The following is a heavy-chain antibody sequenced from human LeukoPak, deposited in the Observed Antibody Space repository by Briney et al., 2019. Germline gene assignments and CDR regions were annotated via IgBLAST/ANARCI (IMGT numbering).Heavy chain of an antibody. J-gene: IGHJ3*02. CDR3: ATDLGIIGTTRAFDI. Sequence: PGGSLKLSCAASGFTVYTHYMGWVRQAPGKGLEGVSVIYSSGPTYYADSVKGRFTISRDNSKNTLYLQMNSLRAEDTAVYYCATDLGIIGTTRAFDIRGQGTVVTVSS. CDR2: IYSSGPT. D-gene: IGHD1-14*01. V-gene: IGHV3-53*01. CDR1: GFTVYTHY.